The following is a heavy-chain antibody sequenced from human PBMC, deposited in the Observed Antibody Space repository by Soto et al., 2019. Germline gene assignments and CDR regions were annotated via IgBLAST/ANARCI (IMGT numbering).Heavy chain of an antibody. D-gene: IGHD1-1*01. CDR2: ISYDGSNK. Sequence: QVQLVESGGDVVQPGRSLRLSCAASGFTFSDYGMHWVRQAPGKGLEWVAVISYDGSNKYYADSVKGRFTISRDDSKNTLHLQMNSLRAEDTAVYYCAKVVLRFGTMNGMDVWGQGTTVTVSS. V-gene: IGHV3-30*18. CDR3: AKVVLRFGTMNGMDV. CDR1: GFTFSDYG. J-gene: IGHJ6*02.